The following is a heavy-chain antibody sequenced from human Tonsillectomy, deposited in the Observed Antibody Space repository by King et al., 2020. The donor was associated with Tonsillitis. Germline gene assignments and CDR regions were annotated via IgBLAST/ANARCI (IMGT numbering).Heavy chain of an antibody. D-gene: IGHD6-13*01. CDR2: ISYDGSNK. V-gene: IGHV3-30*01. CDR3: AQIAAASCRSFDS. CDR1: GLTFSNYP. Sequence: VQLVESGGGVVQAGRSLRLSCAASGLTFSNYPMHWVRQAPGKGLEWVGVISYDGSNKYYADSVKGRFTISRDNSKNTVFLQMNSLRAEDTAVYYCAQIAAASCRSFDSWGQGTLVTVSS. J-gene: IGHJ4*02.